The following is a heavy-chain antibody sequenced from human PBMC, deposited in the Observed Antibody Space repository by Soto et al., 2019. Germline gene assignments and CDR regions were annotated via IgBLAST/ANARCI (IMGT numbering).Heavy chain of an antibody. CDR3: AREGGSAYGMDV. V-gene: IGHV1-2*02. D-gene: IGHD1-26*01. Sequence: QVHLVQSGAEVAKPGASVKVSCKPSGYTFTGYYIHWVRQAPGQGLEWIGWINPSSGDSKYAQKFQGRVTMTRDTSISTAYLDLRNLRSDDTAVYYCAREGGSAYGMDVWGQGTAVTVSS. CDR1: GYTFTGYY. J-gene: IGHJ6*02. CDR2: INPSSGDS.